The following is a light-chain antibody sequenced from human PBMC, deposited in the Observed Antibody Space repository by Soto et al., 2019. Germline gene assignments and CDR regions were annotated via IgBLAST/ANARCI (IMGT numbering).Light chain of an antibody. CDR3: SSYTSSSTLDV. V-gene: IGLV2-14*01. J-gene: IGLJ1*01. CDR1: SSDVGGYNY. Sequence: QSALTQPASVSGSPGQSITISCTGTSSDVGGYNYVSWYQQHPGKAPKLMIYEVSNRPSGVSNRFSSSKSGNTASLTISGLQAEDEADYYCSSYTSSSTLDVFGTGIKLTVL. CDR2: EVS.